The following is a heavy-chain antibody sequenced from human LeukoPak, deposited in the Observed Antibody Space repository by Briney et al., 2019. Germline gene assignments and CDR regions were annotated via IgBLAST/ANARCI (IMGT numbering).Heavy chain of an antibody. CDR3: AREDSSGYFYDYFDH. CDR2: ISGSGSSA. V-gene: IGHV3-23*01. CDR1: GFTFSSYA. J-gene: IGHJ4*02. Sequence: GGSLRLSCAASGFTFSSYAMSWVRQAPGKGLEWVSAISGSGSSAYYTDSVKGRFTVSRDNSKNTLYLQMNSLGAEDTAVYYCAREDSSGYFYDYFDHWGQGTLVTVSS. D-gene: IGHD3-22*01.